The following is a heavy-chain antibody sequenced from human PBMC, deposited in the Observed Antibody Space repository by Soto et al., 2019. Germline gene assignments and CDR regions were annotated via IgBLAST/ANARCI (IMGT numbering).Heavy chain of an antibody. CDR1: GASVTSGDYY. J-gene: IGHJ4*02. D-gene: IGHD4-17*01. Sequence: QVLLQESGPGLVKPSQTLSLTCTVSGASVTSGDYYWSCIRQPPGKGLEWIGYIYNNGGSYYNPSLKGRLTIPIDTSKNHFSLKLKSVTAADTAIYYCVGTGTTDDYWGRGTLVTVSS. CDR3: VGTGTTDDY. V-gene: IGHV4-30-4*01. CDR2: IYNNGGS.